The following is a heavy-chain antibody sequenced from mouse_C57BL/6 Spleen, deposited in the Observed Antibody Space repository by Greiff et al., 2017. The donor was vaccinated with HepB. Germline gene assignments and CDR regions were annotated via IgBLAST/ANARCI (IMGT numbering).Heavy chain of an antibody. CDR1: GFTFSSYA. J-gene: IGHJ4*01. V-gene: IGHV5-4*03. Sequence: EVKLVESGGGLVKPGGSLKLSCAASGFTFSSYAMSWVRETPEKRLEWVATISDGGSYTYYPDNVKGRFTISRDNAKNNLYLQMSNLKSEDTAMYYCARYSNLAMDYWGQGTSVTVSS. D-gene: IGHD2-5*01. CDR3: ARYSNLAMDY. CDR2: ISDGGSYT.